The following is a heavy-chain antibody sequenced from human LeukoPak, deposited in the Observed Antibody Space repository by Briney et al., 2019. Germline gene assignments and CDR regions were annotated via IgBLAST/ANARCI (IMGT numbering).Heavy chain of an antibody. CDR3: AKGGAGDTAMEDY. D-gene: IGHD5-18*01. CDR1: GGTFSNYA. J-gene: IGHJ4*02. Sequence: SVKVSCKASGGTFSNYAISWVRQAPGQGLEWMGGIIPIFGTANYAQKFRGRVPITADKSTRTAYMELSSLRSEDTAVYYCAKGGAGDTAMEDYWGQGTLVTVSS. V-gene: IGHV1-69*06. CDR2: IIPIFGTA.